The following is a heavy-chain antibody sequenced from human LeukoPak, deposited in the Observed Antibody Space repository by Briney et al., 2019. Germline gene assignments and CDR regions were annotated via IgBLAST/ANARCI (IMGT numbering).Heavy chain of an antibody. Sequence: PSETLSLTCTVYGGSFSGYYWSWIRQPPGKGLEWIGEINDSGSTNYNPSLKSRVTMSVDTSKNQFSLKLSSVTAADTAVYFCARLDIVVVPASIPAVGFDPWGQGTLVTVSS. V-gene: IGHV4-34*01. CDR3: ARLDIVVVPASIPAVGFDP. CDR2: INDSGST. CDR1: GGSFSGYY. D-gene: IGHD2-2*01. J-gene: IGHJ5*02.